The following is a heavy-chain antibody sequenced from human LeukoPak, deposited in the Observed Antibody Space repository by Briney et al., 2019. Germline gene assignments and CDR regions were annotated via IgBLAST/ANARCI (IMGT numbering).Heavy chain of an antibody. D-gene: IGHD2-15*01. Sequence: PGGSLRLSCAASGFTFSSYAMSWVRQAPGKGLEWVSAISGSGGSTYYADSVKGRFTISRDNSKNTLYLQMNSLRAEDTAVHYCAKDNGYCSGGSCYPYYFDYWGQGTLVTVSS. J-gene: IGHJ4*02. CDR3: AKDNGYCSGGSCYPYYFDY. CDR2: ISGSGGST. V-gene: IGHV3-23*01. CDR1: GFTFSSYA.